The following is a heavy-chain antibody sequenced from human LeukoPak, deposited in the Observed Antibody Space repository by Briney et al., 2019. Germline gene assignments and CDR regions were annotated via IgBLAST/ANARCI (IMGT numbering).Heavy chain of an antibody. CDR1: GFTFSSYA. Sequence: PGGSLRLSCAASGFTFSSYAMSWVRQAPGKGLEWVSEISGSGGSTYYADSVRGRFSISRDTSQNTVFLQMSSLRVDDTAAYYCVGTFTVFGVVATIAWGQGTLVTVSS. J-gene: IGHJ4*02. CDR3: VGTFTVFGVVATIA. D-gene: IGHD3-3*01. CDR2: ISGSGGST. V-gene: IGHV3-23*01.